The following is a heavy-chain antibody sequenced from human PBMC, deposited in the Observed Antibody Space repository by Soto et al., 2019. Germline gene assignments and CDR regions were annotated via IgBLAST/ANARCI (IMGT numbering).Heavy chain of an antibody. D-gene: IGHD3-10*01. V-gene: IGHV4-30-4*01. Sequence: TLSLTCSVSGGSISSGYYYWSWIRQPPGKGLEWIGNIYYSGNTYYNPSLKSRLIISIDTSKNQFSLKLSSVTAADTAVYYCARGPYGSVTDYYYYGMDVWGQGTTVTVSS. CDR3: ARGPYGSVTDYYYYGMDV. CDR2: IYYSGNT. CDR1: GGSISSGYYY. J-gene: IGHJ6*02.